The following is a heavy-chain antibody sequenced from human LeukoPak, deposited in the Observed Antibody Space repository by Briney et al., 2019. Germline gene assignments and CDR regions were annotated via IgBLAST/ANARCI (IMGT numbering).Heavy chain of an antibody. CDR3: ARVGDYYDSSGPLNP. Sequence: GGSLRLSCAASGFTFSSYSMNWVRQAPGKGLEWVSSISSSSSYIYYADSVKGRFTISRDNAKNSLYLQMNSLRAKDTAVYYCARVGDYYDSSGPLNPWGQGTLVTVSS. D-gene: IGHD3-22*01. V-gene: IGHV3-21*01. CDR2: ISSSSSYI. J-gene: IGHJ5*02. CDR1: GFTFSSYS.